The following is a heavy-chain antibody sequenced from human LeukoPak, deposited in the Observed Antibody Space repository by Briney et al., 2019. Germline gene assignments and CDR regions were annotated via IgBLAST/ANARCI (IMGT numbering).Heavy chain of an antibody. Sequence: GGSLRLSCAASGFTFSSYEMNWVRQAPGKGLEWISYISSSGTTIYYADSVKGRFTISRDNAKNSLFLQMNSLRAEDTSVYYCARAFRGYTFGFDSWGQGTLVTVSS. V-gene: IGHV3-48*03. CDR1: GFTFSSYE. CDR2: ISSSGTTI. D-gene: IGHD3-16*01. CDR3: ARAFRGYTFGFDS. J-gene: IGHJ4*02.